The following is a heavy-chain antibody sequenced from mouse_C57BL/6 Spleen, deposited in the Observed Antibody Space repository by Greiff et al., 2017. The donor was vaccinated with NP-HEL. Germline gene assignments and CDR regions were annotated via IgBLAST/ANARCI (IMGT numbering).Heavy chain of an antibody. J-gene: IGHJ4*01. CDR3: ARVYGSFYYAMDY. CDR2: ISSGSSTI. V-gene: IGHV5-17*01. D-gene: IGHD1-1*01. Sequence: EVKLVESGGGLVKPGGSLKLSCAASGFTFSDYGMHWVRQAPEKGLEWVAYISSGSSTIYYADTVKGRFTISSDNAKNTLFLQRTRVRSEDTAMYYWARVYGSFYYAMDYWGQGTSVTVSS. CDR1: GFTFSDYG.